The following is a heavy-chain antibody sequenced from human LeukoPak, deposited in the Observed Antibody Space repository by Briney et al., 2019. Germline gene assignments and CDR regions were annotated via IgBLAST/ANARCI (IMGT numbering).Heavy chain of an antibody. J-gene: IGHJ4*02. D-gene: IGHD3-9*01. CDR2: IYPGDSHV. Sequence: GESLQISCKSSGYRFTNYWIGWVRQMPGKGLEWMGIIYPGDSHVIYSPSFQGQVTISAEKSISTGYLKWSSLKASDTAMYYCARCLYERDYDILTGLFTYYFDYWGQGTLVAVSS. V-gene: IGHV5-51*01. CDR1: GYRFTNYW. CDR3: ARCLYERDYDILTGLFTYYFDY.